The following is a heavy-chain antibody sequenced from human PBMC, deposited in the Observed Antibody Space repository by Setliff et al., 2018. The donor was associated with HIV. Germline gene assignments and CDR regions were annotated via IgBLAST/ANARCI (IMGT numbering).Heavy chain of an antibody. CDR1: GYTFTSYS. J-gene: IGHJ3*02. V-gene: IGHV1-18*01. Sequence: ASVKVSCKASGYTFTSYSLNWVRQAPGQGLEWMGWISVYNGNINYAQKLQGRVTMTTDTPTSTAYMELRSLRSDDTAVYYCARDSEPGIAVAGADAFDIWGQGTMVTVSS. CDR3: ARDSEPGIAVAGADAFDI. D-gene: IGHD6-19*01. CDR2: ISVYNGNI.